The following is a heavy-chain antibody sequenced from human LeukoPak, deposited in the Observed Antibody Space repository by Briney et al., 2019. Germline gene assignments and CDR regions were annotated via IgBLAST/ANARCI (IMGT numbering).Heavy chain of an antibody. CDR2: ISRSGTTI. J-gene: IGHJ4*02. Sequence: PGGSLRLSCAASGFSFSDYYMSWIRQAPGKGLEWVSYISRSGTTISYADSVKGRFTISRDNVKNSLYLQMNGLRAEDTAVYYCAREMEGGYGSGTFFDLWGQGNMVTVSS. V-gene: IGHV3-11*01. CDR3: AREMEGGYGSGTFFDL. D-gene: IGHD3-10*01. CDR1: GFSFSDYY.